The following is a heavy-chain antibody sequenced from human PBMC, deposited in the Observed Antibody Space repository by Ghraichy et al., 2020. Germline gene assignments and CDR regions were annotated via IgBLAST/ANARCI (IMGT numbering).Heavy chain of an antibody. CDR1: GGSFSGYY. J-gene: IGHJ3*02. CDR2: INHSGST. Sequence: GSLSLTCAVYGGSFSGYYWSWIRQPPGKGLEWIGEINHSGSTNYNPSLKSRVTISVDTSKNQFSLKLSSVTAADTAVYYCARGRGYCSGGSCYSYAFDIWGQGTMVTVSS. CDR3: ARGRGYCSGGSCYSYAFDI. V-gene: IGHV4-34*01. D-gene: IGHD2-15*01.